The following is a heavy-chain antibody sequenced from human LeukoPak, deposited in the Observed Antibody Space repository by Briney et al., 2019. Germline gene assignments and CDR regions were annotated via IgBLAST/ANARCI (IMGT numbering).Heavy chain of an antibody. CDR2: IYTSGST. J-gene: IGHJ5*02. V-gene: IGHV4-4*07. CDR3: AREEDDFWSGYGFDP. Sequence: SETLSLTCTVYGGSLSSYYWSWIRQPAGKGLEWIGRIYTSGSTNYNPSLKSRVTMSVDTSKNQFSLKLSSVTAADTAVYYCAREEDDFWSGYGFDPWGQGTLVTVSS. CDR1: GGSLSSYY. D-gene: IGHD3-3*01.